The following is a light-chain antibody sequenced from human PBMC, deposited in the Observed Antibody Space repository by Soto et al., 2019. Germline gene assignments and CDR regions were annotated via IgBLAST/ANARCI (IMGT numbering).Light chain of an antibody. J-gene: IGKJ2*01. Sequence: DIQMTQSPSTLSASVGDRVTITCRASPSISSWLAWYQQKQGRAPKLLSYKAASLQSGVQSRFSGSGSGTEFTLISSSLQPDDFATYYFQQYNSYSYTVGQGTKLEIK. CDR2: KAA. CDR3: QQYNSYSYT. CDR1: PSISSW. V-gene: IGKV1-5*03.